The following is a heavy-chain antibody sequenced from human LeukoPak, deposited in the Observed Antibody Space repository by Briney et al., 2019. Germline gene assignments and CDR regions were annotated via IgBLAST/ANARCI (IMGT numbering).Heavy chain of an antibody. CDR1: GFTFSSYA. V-gene: IGHV3-23*01. CDR2: ISGSGGST. Sequence: GGSLRLSCAASGFTFSSYAMSWVRQAPGKGLVWVSGISGSGGSTHYADSVKGRFTISRDNSKDTLYLQMNSLRAEDTAVYYCAKADGIYYDSSDSFDYWGQGTLVTVSS. J-gene: IGHJ4*02. D-gene: IGHD3-22*01. CDR3: AKADGIYYDSSDSFDY.